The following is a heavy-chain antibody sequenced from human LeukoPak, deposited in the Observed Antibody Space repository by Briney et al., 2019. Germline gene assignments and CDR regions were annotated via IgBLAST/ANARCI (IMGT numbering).Heavy chain of an antibody. D-gene: IGHD2-15*01. CDR3: ASLGYCTGGSCYSSYYYGVDV. CDR1: GFTFSNYW. CDR2: INSDGSSI. J-gene: IGHJ6*02. V-gene: IGHV3-74*01. Sequence: PGGSLRLSCAASGFTFSNYWMHWVRQAPGKGLVWVSSINSDGSSISYADSVKGRFTISRDNANNTLHLQMNSLRAEDTAVYYCASLGYCTGGSCYSSYYYGVDVWGQGTTVTVSS.